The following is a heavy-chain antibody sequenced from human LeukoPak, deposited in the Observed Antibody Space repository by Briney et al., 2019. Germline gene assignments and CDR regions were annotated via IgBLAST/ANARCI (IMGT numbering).Heavy chain of an antibody. CDR2: ISGSATTT. CDR1: GFTFSSYA. D-gene: IGHD5-18*01. CDR3: AKSGYSYGRFDY. Sequence: GGSLRLSCAVSGFTFSSYATSWVRQAPGKGLEWVSVISGSATTTYYADSVKGRFTISRDDSKKTLYLQMNSLRAEDTAVYYCAKSGYSYGRFDYWGQGTLVTVSS. J-gene: IGHJ4*02. V-gene: IGHV3-23*01.